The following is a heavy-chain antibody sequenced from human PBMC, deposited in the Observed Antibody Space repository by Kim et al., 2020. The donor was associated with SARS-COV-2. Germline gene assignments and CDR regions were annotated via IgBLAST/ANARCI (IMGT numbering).Heavy chain of an antibody. CDR3: ARTVYYYDSSGYPFDY. V-gene: IGHV4-59*01. D-gene: IGHD3-22*01. J-gene: IGHJ4*02. Sequence: SLKSRVTISVDTSKNQFSLKLSSVTAADTAVYYCARTVYYYDSSGYPFDYWGQGTLVTVSS.